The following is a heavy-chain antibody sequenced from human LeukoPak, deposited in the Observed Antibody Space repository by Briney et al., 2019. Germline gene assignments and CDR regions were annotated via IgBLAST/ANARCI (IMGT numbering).Heavy chain of an antibody. CDR1: GFTFSSYA. CDR2: ISSSSSYI. CDR3: ARDLGGHDY. J-gene: IGHJ4*02. Sequence: PGGSLRLSCAASGFTFSSYAMSWVRQAPGKGLEWVSSISSSSSYIYYADSVKGRFTISRDNAKNSLYLQMNSLRAEDMDVYYCARDLGGHDYWGQGTLVTVSS. V-gene: IGHV3-21*01. D-gene: IGHD2-15*01.